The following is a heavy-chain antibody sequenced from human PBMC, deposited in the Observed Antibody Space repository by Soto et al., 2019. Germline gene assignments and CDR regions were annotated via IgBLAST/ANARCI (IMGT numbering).Heavy chain of an antibody. Sequence: LSLTCTVSGDSIRSYYWTWIRQPPGRGLEWIGHVYYGGSTNYNPSLQSRVTISLDTSKNQFSLRLTSMTAADAAVYYCAGEGALATFGVVWGQGTRVTVSS. J-gene: IGHJ4*02. V-gene: IGHV4-59*01. CDR1: GDSIRSYY. CDR2: VYYGGST. CDR3: AGEGALATFGVV. D-gene: IGHD3-3*01.